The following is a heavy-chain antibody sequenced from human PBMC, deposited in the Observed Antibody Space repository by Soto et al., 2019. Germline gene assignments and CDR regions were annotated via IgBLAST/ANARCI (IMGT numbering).Heavy chain of an antibody. CDR1: GGSFSGYY. CDR3: ARWGDVDTAMVTGFDY. CDR2: INHSGST. J-gene: IGHJ4*02. V-gene: IGHV4-34*01. Sequence: QVQLQQWGAGLLKPSETLSLTCAVYGGSFSGYYWSWIRQPPGKGLEWIGEINHSGSTNYNPSLKSRVTISVDTSKNQFSLKLSSVTAADTAVYYCARWGDVDTAMVTGFDYWGQGTLVTVSS. D-gene: IGHD5-18*01.